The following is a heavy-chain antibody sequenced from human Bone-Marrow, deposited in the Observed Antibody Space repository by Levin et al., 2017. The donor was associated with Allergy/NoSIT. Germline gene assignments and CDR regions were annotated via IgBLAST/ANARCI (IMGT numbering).Heavy chain of an antibody. J-gene: IGHJ4*02. V-gene: IGHV3-21*01. Sequence: GGSLRLSCAASGFAFSDYSMNWVRQAPGKGLEWVSSISYSSFFKYYADSVQGRFTVSRDNAEYSLYLQMSSLTAEDTAVYYCVRDAKVDRLATIKAPGYWGQGTLVTVSS. D-gene: IGHD5-12*01. CDR3: VRDAKVDRLATIKAPGY. CDR2: ISYSSFFK. CDR1: GFAFSDYS.